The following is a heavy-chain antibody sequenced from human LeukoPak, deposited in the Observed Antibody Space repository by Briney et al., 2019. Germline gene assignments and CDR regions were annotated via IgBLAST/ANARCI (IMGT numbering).Heavy chain of an antibody. J-gene: IGHJ4*02. CDR1: GFTFSAYW. Sequence: GGSLRLSCAASGFTFSAYWMHWVRQAPGKGLMWVSRIRGDGSMTNYADSVKGRFTISRDNAKNTLYLQMNSLRLEDTAVYYCARENLAAAADYWGQGTVVTVSS. D-gene: IGHD6-25*01. CDR3: ARENLAAAADY. CDR2: IRGDGSMT. V-gene: IGHV3-74*01.